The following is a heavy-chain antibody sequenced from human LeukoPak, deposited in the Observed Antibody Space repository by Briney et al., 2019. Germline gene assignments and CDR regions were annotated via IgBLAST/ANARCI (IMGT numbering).Heavy chain of an antibody. V-gene: IGHV3-21*01. Sequence: GGSLRLSCEASGFTFSSYTMNWVRQAPGKGLEGVSSISYSSSYIYYADSVKGRFTISRDNAKNSLYLQMNSLRAEDTAVYYCARDLHYYDSSAYYPVSYWGQGTLVTVSS. CDR1: GFTFSSYT. J-gene: IGHJ4*02. D-gene: IGHD3-22*01. CDR3: ARDLHYYDSSAYYPVSY. CDR2: ISYSSSYI.